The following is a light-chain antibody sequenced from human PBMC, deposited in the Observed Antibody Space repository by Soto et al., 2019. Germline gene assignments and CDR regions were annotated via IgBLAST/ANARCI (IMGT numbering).Light chain of an antibody. Sequence: QSVLTQPASVSGSPGQSITISCTGTSSDIGSYNLVSWYQQHPGKAPKLMIYEGSKRPSGISTRFSGSKSGITASLTISGLQAEDEADYYCFSYAGSITLYVFGTGTKLTVL. CDR3: FSYAGSITLYV. CDR1: SSDIGSYNL. CDR2: EGS. V-gene: IGLV2-23*01. J-gene: IGLJ1*01.